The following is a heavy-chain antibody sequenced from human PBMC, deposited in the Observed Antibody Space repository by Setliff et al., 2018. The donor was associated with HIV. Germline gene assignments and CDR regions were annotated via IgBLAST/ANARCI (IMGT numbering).Heavy chain of an antibody. CDR2: ISGSGGST. V-gene: IGHV3-23*01. Sequence: SLRLSCAASGFTFSSYAMSWVRQAPGKGLEWVSAISGSGGSTYYADSVKGRFTISRDNSKNTLYLQMNSLRAEDTAVYYCAKDPRAAVATICDYWGQGTLVTVS. D-gene: IGHD5-12*01. CDR3: AKDPRAAVATICDY. J-gene: IGHJ4*02. CDR1: GFTFSSYA.